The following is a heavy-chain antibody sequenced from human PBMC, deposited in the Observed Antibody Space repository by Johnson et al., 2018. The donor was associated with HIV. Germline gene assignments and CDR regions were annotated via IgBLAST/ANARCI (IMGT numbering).Heavy chain of an antibody. CDR3: ARDRRHYYDSSGYPDYDAFDI. V-gene: IGHV3-30*02. Sequence: VQLVESGGGVVQPGGSLRLSCAASGLTFSNYGFHWVRQAPGQGLDWVAFIRYDGSNKYYADSVKGRFTISRDNSKNTLYLQMNSLRAEDTALYYCARDRRHYYDSSGYPDYDAFDIWGQGTMVTVSS. CDR2: IRYDGSNK. CDR1: GLTFSNYG. D-gene: IGHD3-22*01. J-gene: IGHJ3*02.